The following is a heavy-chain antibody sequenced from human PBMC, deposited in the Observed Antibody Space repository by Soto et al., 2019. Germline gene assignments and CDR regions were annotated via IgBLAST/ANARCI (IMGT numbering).Heavy chain of an antibody. CDR1: GGTFSSYA. CDR2: IIPIFGTA. V-gene: IGHV1-69*13. Sequence: SVKVSCKASGGTFSSYAISWVRQAPGQGLEWMGGIIPIFGTANYAQKFQGRVMITADESTSTAYMELSSLRSEDTAVYYCARGGILGVSWNWFDTWGQGTLVTVSS. D-gene: IGHD3-10*01. J-gene: IGHJ5*02. CDR3: ARGGILGVSWNWFDT.